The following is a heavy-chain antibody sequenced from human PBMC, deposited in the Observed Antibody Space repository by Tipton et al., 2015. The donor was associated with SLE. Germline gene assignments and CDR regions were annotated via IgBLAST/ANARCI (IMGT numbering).Heavy chain of an antibody. CDR1: GGSLSSDY. V-gene: IGHV4-4*07. CDR2: IHFSGLT. CDR3: ARDGAVAGYFDY. D-gene: IGHD6-19*01. J-gene: IGHJ4*02. Sequence: TLSLTCTVSGGSLSSDYWSWIRQPAGKGLEWIGRIHFSGLTRYNPSLQSRLTMSLDTSQNQLSLELSSMTAADTAVYYCARDGAVAGYFDYWGQRKLVTVSS.